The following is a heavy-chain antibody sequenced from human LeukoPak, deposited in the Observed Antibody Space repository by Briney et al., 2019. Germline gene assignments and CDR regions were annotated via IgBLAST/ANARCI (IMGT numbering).Heavy chain of an antibody. Sequence: SETLSLTCAVYGGSFSGYYWSWIRQPPGKGLEWIGEINHSGSTNYNPSLKSRVTISVDTSKNQFSLKLSSVTAADTAEYYCARFSWVTMVRGQLDVWGQGTTVTVSS. J-gene: IGHJ6*02. CDR3: ARFSWVTMVRGQLDV. V-gene: IGHV4-34*01. CDR2: INHSGST. D-gene: IGHD3-10*01. CDR1: GGSFSGYY.